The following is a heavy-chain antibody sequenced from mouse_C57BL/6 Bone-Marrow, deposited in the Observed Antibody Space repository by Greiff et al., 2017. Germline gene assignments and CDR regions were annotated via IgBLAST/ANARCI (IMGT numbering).Heavy chain of an antibody. J-gene: IGHJ1*03. D-gene: IGHD2-1*01. V-gene: IGHV1-52*01. CDR3: ARGGYYGNYEGYFDV. CDR2: IDPSDSET. Sequence: QVQLQQPGAELVRPGSSVKLSCKASGYTFTSYWMHWVKQRPIQGLEWIGNIDPSDSETHYNQKFKDKATLTVDKSSSTAYMQLSSLTSEDSAVYYCARGGYYGNYEGYFDVWGTGTTVTVSS. CDR1: GYTFTSYW.